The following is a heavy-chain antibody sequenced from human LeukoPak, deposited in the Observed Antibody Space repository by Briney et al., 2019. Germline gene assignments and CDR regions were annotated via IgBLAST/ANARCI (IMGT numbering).Heavy chain of an antibody. D-gene: IGHD2-15*01. CDR2: ISAYNGNT. CDR1: GYPFIGNY. CDR3: ARDSADCSGGSCYSAEYFQH. V-gene: IGHV1-18*04. Sequence: ASVKVSCKASGYPFIGNYIHWVRQAPGQGLEWMGRISAYNGNTNYAQKVQGRVTMSTDISTSAAYMELRNLTSDDTAVYYCARDSADCSGGSCYSAEYFQHWGQGTLVTVSS. J-gene: IGHJ1*01.